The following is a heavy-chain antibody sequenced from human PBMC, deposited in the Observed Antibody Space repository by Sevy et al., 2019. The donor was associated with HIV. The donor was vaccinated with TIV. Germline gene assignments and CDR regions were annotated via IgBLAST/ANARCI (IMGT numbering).Heavy chain of an antibody. V-gene: IGHV3-30*02. D-gene: IGHD4-17*01. J-gene: IGHJ4*02. CDR3: AKEPADYGDYEYFDY. Sequence: GGSLRLSCAASGFTFSSCGMHWVRQAPGKGLEWVAFIRYDGSNKYYADSVKGRFTISRDNSKTTLYLQMNSLRAEDTAVYYCAKEPADYGDYEYFDYWGQGTLVTVSS. CDR1: GFTFSSCG. CDR2: IRYDGSNK.